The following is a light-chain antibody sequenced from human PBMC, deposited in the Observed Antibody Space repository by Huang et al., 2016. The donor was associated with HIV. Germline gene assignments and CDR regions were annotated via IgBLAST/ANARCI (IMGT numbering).Light chain of an antibody. CDR2: LGS. CDR1: QSLLHSNGYSY. CDR3: MQGLQTPLT. V-gene: IGKV2-28*01. J-gene: IGKJ4*01. Sequence: DIVMTQSPLSLPVTPGEPASISCRSSQSLLHSNGYSYLHWYLQKPGQSPQLLIYLGSNRASGVPDRFSGSESGTDFTLKISRVEAEDVGVYYSMQGLQTPLTFGGGTKVEIK.